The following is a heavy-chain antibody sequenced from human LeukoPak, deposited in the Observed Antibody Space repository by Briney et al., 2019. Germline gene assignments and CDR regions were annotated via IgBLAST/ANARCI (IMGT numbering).Heavy chain of an antibody. CDR1: GGSISSHY. D-gene: IGHD4-17*01. V-gene: IGHV4-59*11. CDR2: IYYSGST. CDR3: ARSYGDPYFDY. J-gene: IGHJ4*02. Sequence: SGTLSLTYTVSGGSISSHYWSWIRQPPGKGLEWIGYIYYSGSTNYNPSLKSRVTISVDTSKNQFSLKLSSVTAADTAVYYCARSYGDPYFDYWGQGTLVTVSS.